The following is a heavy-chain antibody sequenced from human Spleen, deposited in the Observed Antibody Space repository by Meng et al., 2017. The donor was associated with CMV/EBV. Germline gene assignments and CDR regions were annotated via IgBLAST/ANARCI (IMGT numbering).Heavy chain of an antibody. Sequence: DSVSSGSYEWSWVRHQPGKGLRWIGFIHARGTTNYNTSRKSRVTISVDTSKNQFSLKVTSVTAADTAVYYCARGRHNLNYWFDHWGQGTLVTVSS. D-gene: IGHD3-9*01. J-gene: IGHJ5*02. CDR1: DSVSSGSYE. V-gene: IGHV4-61*01. CDR3: ARGRHNLNYWFDH. CDR2: IHARGTT.